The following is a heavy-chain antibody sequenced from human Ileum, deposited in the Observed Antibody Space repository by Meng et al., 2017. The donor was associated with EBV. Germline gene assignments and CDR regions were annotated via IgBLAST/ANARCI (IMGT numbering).Heavy chain of an antibody. CDR2: IRSKSAGGTT. V-gene: IGHV3-15*01. Sequence: EVQLVEAWEDLVEPGGSLRRSCAASGVTFSKGWMNWVRQTPGKGLEWVGRIRSKSAGGTTDYAAPVKGRFTISRDDSEDTLYLQMNSLKTEDTAVYYCTTWGGNWGQGTLVTVSS. J-gene: IGHJ1*01. CDR1: GVTFSKGW. CDR3: TTWGGN. D-gene: IGHD3-16*01.